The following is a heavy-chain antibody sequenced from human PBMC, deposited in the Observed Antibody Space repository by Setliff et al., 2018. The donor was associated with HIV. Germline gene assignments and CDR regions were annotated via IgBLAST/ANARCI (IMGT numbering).Heavy chain of an antibody. CDR1: GGTFSSYA. D-gene: IGHD1-26*01. CDR2: IIPIFGTT. CDR3: AREGNSGHGGQIEFDY. J-gene: IGHJ4*02. V-gene: IGHV1-69*13. Sequence: SVKVSCKTSGGTFSSYAVSWVRQAPGQGLEWMGGIIPIFGTTKYAQKFQGRVTITADESTSAAYMELSSLRSEDTAVYYCAREGNSGHGGQIEFDYWGQGTLVTVS.